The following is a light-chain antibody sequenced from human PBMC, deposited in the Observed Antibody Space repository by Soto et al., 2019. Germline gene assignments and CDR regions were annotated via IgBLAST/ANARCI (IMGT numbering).Light chain of an antibody. Sequence: VMTQSPATLSVSPGERAALSCRASQSVSTNLAWYQQKPGQPPRLLIYFASTRATAVPARFTAGGSVTEFTLTVSRLQSDDLAFYYCQQYDKWPRTFGQGTKVEIK. J-gene: IGKJ1*01. CDR1: QSVSTN. CDR2: FAS. CDR3: QQYDKWPRT. V-gene: IGKV3-15*01.